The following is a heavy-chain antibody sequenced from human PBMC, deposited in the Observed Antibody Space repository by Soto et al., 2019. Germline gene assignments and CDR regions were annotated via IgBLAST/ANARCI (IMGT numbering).Heavy chain of an antibody. J-gene: IGHJ4*02. CDR3: AKGRGGSGSLTPRVDF. CDR2: ISGGGDTT. D-gene: IGHD3-10*01. Sequence: EVQLLESGGGLVQPGGSLRLSCAASGFTFNNYAMTWVRQSPGKGLEWVSAISGGGDTTSYADSVKGRFTVSRDGSKNTLYLHMRSLRAEDTALYYCAKGRGGSGSLTPRVDFWGQGTLGTVSS. V-gene: IGHV3-23*01. CDR1: GFTFNNYA.